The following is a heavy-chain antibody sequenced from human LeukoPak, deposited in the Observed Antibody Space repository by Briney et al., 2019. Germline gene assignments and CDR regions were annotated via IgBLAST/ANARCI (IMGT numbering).Heavy chain of an antibody. J-gene: IGHJ4*02. CDR1: GYTLTSYY. CDR3: ARSFSGSYRLGGYYFDY. CDR2: INPSGGST. Sequence: ASVKVSCKASGYTLTSYYMHWVRQASGQGLEWMGIINPSGGSTSYAQKFQGRVTMIRDMSTSTVYMELSSLRSEDTAVYYCARSFSGSYRLGGYYFDYWGQGTLVTVSS. D-gene: IGHD1-26*01. V-gene: IGHV1-46*01.